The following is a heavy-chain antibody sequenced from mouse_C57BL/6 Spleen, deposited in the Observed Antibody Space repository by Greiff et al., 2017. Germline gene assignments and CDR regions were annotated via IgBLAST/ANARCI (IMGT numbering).Heavy chain of an antibody. J-gene: IGHJ3*01. CDR3: ARRGTAQAPFAY. D-gene: IGHD3-2*02. Sequence: VQLQQPGAELVRPGSSVKLSCKASGYTFTSYWMDWVKQRPGQGLEWIGNIYPSDSETHYNQKFKDKATLTADTSSSTAYMQLSSLTSEDSAVYYYARRGTAQAPFAYWGQGTPVTVSA. CDR2: IYPSDSET. V-gene: IGHV1-61*01. CDR1: GYTFTSYW.